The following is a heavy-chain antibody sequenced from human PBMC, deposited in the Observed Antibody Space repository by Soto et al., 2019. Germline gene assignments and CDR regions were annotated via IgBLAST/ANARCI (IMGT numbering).Heavy chain of an antibody. J-gene: IGHJ3*02. Sequence: GESLKISCAASGFTFSSYAMSWVRQAPGKGLEWVSAISGSGGSTYYADSVKGRFTISRDNSKNTLYLQMNSLRAEDTAVYYCAKNRGSGWNHDAFDIWGQGTMVTVSS. CDR1: GFTFSSYA. D-gene: IGHD6-19*01. CDR3: AKNRGSGWNHDAFDI. CDR2: ISGSGGST. V-gene: IGHV3-23*01.